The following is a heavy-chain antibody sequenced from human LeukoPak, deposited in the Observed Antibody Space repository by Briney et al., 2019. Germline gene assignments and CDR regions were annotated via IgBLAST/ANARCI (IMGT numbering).Heavy chain of an antibody. CDR3: ARLSPMTPDY. V-gene: IGHV4-39*01. CDR2: IYCSGST. Sequence: SETLSLTCTVSGGSISSSSYYWGWIRQPPGKWLEWIGSIYCSGSTYYNPSLKSRVTISVDTSKNQFSLKLSSVTAADTAVYYCARLSPMTPDYWGQGTLVTVSS. D-gene: IGHD3-22*01. J-gene: IGHJ4*02. CDR1: GGSISSSSYY.